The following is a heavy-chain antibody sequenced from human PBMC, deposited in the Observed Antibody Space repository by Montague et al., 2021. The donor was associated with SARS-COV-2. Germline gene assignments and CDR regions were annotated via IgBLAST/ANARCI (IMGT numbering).Heavy chain of an antibody. CDR2: IYYSGST. CDR1: GGSISSYY. CDR3: ARVSHITIFGVVGWFDP. Sequence: SETLSLTCTVSGGSISSYYWSWIRQPPGKGLEWIGYIYYSGSTNXNPSLKSRVTISVDTSKNQFSLKLSSVTAADTAVYYCARVSHITIFGVVGWFDPWGQGTLVTVSS. D-gene: IGHD3-3*01. J-gene: IGHJ5*02. V-gene: IGHV4-59*01.